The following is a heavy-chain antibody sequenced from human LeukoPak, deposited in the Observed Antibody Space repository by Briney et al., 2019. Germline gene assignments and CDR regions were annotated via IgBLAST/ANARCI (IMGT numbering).Heavy chain of an antibody. V-gene: IGHV3-21*01. CDR1: GFTFSSYS. CDR3: ARYGNYGLDYFDY. CDR2: ISSSSSYI. J-gene: IGHJ4*02. D-gene: IGHD1-7*01. Sequence: GGSLRLSCAATGFTFSSYSMNWVRQAPGKGLEWVSSISSSSSYIYYADSVKGRFTISRDNAKNSLYLQMNSLRAEDTAVYYCARYGNYGLDYFDYWGQGTLVTVSS.